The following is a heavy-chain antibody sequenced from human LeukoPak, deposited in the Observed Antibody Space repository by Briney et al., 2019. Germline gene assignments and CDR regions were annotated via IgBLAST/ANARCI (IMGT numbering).Heavy chain of an antibody. CDR3: ARGGSGYCSSTSCLSAARSYFDY. Sequence: ASVKVSCKASGYTFTGYYMHWVRQAPGQGLVWMGWINPNSGGTNYAQKFQGRVTMTRDTSISTAYMELSRLRSDDTAVYYCARGGSGYCSSTSCLSAARSYFDYWGQGTLVTVSS. V-gene: IGHV1-2*02. D-gene: IGHD2-2*01. CDR1: GYTFTGYY. CDR2: INPNSGGT. J-gene: IGHJ4*02.